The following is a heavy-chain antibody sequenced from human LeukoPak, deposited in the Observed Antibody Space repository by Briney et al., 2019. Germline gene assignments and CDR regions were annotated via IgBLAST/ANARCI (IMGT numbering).Heavy chain of an antibody. CDR3: ARGSPSYYDSSGYYAGWFDP. CDR1: GFTASSNY. J-gene: IGHJ5*02. Sequence: GGSLRLSCAASGFTASSNYMSWVRQAPGKGLEWVSVIYSGGSTYYADSVKGRFTISRHNSKNTLYLQMNSLRAEDTAVYYCARGSPSYYDSSGYYAGWFDPWGQGTLVTVSS. D-gene: IGHD3-22*01. CDR2: IYSGGST. V-gene: IGHV3-53*04.